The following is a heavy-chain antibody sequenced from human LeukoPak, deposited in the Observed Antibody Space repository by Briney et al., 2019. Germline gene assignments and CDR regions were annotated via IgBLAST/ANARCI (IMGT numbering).Heavy chain of an antibody. D-gene: IGHD2-15*01. CDR1: GFTFSSYS. V-gene: IGHV3-21*01. Sequence: GGSLRLSCAASGFTFSSYSMNWVRQAPGKGLEWDSSISSSSSYIYYADSVKGRFTISRDNAKNSLYLQMNSLRAEDTAVYYCARGRYCSGGSCYSPYYFDYWGQGTLVTVSS. CDR2: ISSSSSYI. J-gene: IGHJ4*02. CDR3: ARGRYCSGGSCYSPYYFDY.